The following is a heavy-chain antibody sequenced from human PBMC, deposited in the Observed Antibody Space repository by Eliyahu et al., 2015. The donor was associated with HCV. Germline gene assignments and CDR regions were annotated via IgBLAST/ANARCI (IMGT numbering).Heavy chain of an antibody. V-gene: IGHV4-59*01. CDR2: IYYSGST. CDR1: GGSISSYY. D-gene: IGHD6-19*01. J-gene: IGHJ1*01. CDR3: ARGSIAVAEDFQH. Sequence: QVQLQESGPGLVKPSEILSLTCTVSGGSISSYYWSWIRQPPGKGLEWIGYIYYSGSTNYNPSLKSRVTISVDTSKNQFSLKLSSVTAADTAVYYCARGSIAVAEDFQHWGQGTLVTVSS.